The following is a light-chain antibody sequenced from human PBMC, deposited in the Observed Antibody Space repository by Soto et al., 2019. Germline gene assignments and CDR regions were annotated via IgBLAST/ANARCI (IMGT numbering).Light chain of an antibody. CDR2: AAS. V-gene: IGKV1-39*01. CDR3: QQSYNALSWT. CDR1: QTISNY. Sequence: DIKMTQSPSSLSASVGDRVTITCRASQTISNYLNWYQQKSGSAPQLLIYAASKLRSGVPLRFRGSGSGTTYTLTIVSLQPDDFATYYCQQSYNALSWTFGQGTKVDI. J-gene: IGKJ1*01.